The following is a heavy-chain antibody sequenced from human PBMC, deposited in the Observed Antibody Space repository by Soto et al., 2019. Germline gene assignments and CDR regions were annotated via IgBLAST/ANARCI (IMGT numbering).Heavy chain of an antibody. V-gene: IGHV4-30-4*01. CDR2: IYYTGST. J-gene: IGHJ3*02. Sequence: QEQRQESGPGLVKPSQTLSLTCSVSGGSISSGDYYLSWIRQPPGKGLEWIGYIYYTGSTYYNPSLKSRVTISLDTSKKQFSLNLSSVTATDTAVYYCARWFGEPQNAFDIWCQGTMVTVSS. CDR1: GGSISSGDYY. CDR3: ARWFGEPQNAFDI. D-gene: IGHD3-10*01.